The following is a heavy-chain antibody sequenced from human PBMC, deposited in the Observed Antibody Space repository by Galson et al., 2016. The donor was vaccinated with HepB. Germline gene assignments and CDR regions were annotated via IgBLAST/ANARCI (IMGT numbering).Heavy chain of an antibody. CDR3: ARGRFDILTGYRSRGHYYGMDV. Sequence: SLRLSCAASGFTFSSESMNWVRQAPGKGLEWLSYISGSSKTIFYSDSVKGRFTISRDNAKNSLYLHMNTSRAEATAVYYCARGRFDILTGYRSRGHYYGMDVWGQGTTVTVSS. CDR1: GFTFSSES. V-gene: IGHV3-48*04. D-gene: IGHD3-9*01. CDR2: ISGSSKTI. J-gene: IGHJ6*02.